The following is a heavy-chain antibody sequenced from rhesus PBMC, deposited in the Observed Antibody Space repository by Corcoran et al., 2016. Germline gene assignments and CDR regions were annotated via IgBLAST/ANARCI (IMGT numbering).Heavy chain of an antibody. Sequence: EVQLVESGGGLVQPGGSLRLSCPASGFTFSSSAIHWVRQASGKGLEWVGRIKSKSNNYETGYAASVKGRFTISRDDSKNTAYLQMNSLKTEDTAVYYCTSSGSYGFDYWGQGVLVTVSS. CDR2: IKSKSNNYET. J-gene: IGHJ4*01. V-gene: IGHV3-118*01. CDR3: TSSGSYGFDY. D-gene: IGHD1-44*02. CDR1: GFTFSSSA.